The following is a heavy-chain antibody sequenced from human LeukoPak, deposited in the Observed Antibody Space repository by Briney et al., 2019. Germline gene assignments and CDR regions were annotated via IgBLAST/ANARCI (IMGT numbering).Heavy chain of an antibody. CDR3: ARELKAGAVWGSYRQIYYMDV. CDR1: GGSISSSSYY. CDR2: IYYSGST. V-gene: IGHV4-39*07. D-gene: IGHD3-16*02. J-gene: IGHJ6*03. Sequence: SETLSLTCTVSGGSISSSSYYWGWIRQPPGKGLEWIGSIYYSGSTYYNPSLKSRVTISVDTSKNQFSLKLSSVTAADTAVYYCARELKAGAVWGSYRQIYYMDVWGKGTTVTISS.